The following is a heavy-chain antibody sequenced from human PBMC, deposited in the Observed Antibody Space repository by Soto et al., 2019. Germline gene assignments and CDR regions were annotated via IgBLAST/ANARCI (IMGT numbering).Heavy chain of an antibody. V-gene: IGHV2-5*02. CDR2: IFWDDDK. Sequence: QITLTEPGPTLVKPTQTLTLTCTFSGFSLTATGEGVGWIRQPPGKPLEWLGVIFWDDDKRYSPSLRGRVTVIKDTSRSRVVLSLTNMGPVDTATYYFELRRVYYIPLGEPTAIGDDFDVWGKGTLVTVSA. J-gene: IGHJ3*01. D-gene: IGHD3-3*01. CDR3: ELRRVYYIPLGEPTAIGDDFDV. CDR1: GFSLTATGEG.